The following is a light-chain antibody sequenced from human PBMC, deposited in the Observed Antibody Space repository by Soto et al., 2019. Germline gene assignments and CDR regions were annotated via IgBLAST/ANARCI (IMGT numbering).Light chain of an antibody. CDR2: GAS. J-gene: IGKJ4*01. V-gene: IGKV3-15*01. CDR1: ESVGSN. Sequence: EVGMTQSPATLSVFPGERVTLSCRASESVGSNLAWYQQKPGQAPRLLIYGASTRATGVPAMFSGSGSGTEFTLTIRSLQSVDVALYYCQQYKNWLTCGGGTKVE. CDR3: QQYKNWLT.